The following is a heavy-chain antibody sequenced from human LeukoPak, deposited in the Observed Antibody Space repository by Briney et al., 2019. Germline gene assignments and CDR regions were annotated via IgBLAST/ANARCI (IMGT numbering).Heavy chain of an antibody. J-gene: IGHJ4*02. CDR1: GGSISSSISY. CDR2: IYYSGST. D-gene: IGHD4-17*01. CDR3: ARVHHPPTVIDY. V-gene: IGHV4-39*07. Sequence: PSETLSLTCTVSGGSISSSISYWGWIRQPPGKGLEWIGSIYYSGSTYYNPSLKSRVTISVDTSKNQFSLKLSSVTAADTAVYYCARVHHPPTVIDYWGQGTLVTVSS.